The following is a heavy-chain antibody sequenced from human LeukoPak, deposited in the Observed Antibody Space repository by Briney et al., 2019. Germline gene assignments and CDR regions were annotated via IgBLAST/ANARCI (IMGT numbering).Heavy chain of an antibody. V-gene: IGHV3-73*01. CDR1: GFTFSGSA. D-gene: IGHD6-6*01. Sequence: PGGSLRLSCAASGFTFSGSAMHWVRQASGKGLEWVGRIRSEANSYATAYAASVKGRFTISRDDSKNTAYLQMNSLKTEDTAVYYCTRLDYYYYYMDVWGKGTTVTVSS. J-gene: IGHJ6*03. CDR2: IRSEANSYAT. CDR3: TRLDYYYYYMDV.